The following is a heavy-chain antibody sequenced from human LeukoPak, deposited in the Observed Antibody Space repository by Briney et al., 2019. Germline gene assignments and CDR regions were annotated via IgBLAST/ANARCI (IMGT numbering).Heavy chain of an antibody. V-gene: IGHV1-8*03. CDR1: GYTFTGYY. Sequence: ASVKVSCKASGYTFTGYYMHWVRQAPGQGLEWMGWINPNSGNTGYAQKFQGRVTITRNTSISTAYMELSSLRSEDTAVYYCARVYDSSGYYLGYWGQGTLVTVSS. CDR2: INPNSGNT. CDR3: ARVYDSSGYYLGY. J-gene: IGHJ4*02. D-gene: IGHD3-22*01.